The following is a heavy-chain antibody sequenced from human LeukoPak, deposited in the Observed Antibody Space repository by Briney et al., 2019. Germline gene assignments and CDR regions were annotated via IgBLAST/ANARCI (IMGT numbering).Heavy chain of an antibody. D-gene: IGHD6-13*01. CDR1: GGSFSGYY. CDR3: ARHVAAAGRIIDS. CDR2: INHSGST. Sequence: PSETLSLTCAVYGGSFSGYYWSWIRQPPGKGLEWIGEINHSGSTNYNPSLKSRVTISVDTSKNQFSLKLSSVTAADTAVYYCARHVAAAGRIIDSWGQGTLVTVSS. V-gene: IGHV4-34*01. J-gene: IGHJ4*02.